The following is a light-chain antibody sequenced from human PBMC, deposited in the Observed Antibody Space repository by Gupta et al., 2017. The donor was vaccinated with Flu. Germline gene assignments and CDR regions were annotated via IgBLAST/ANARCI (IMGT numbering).Light chain of an antibody. V-gene: IGLV8-61*01. J-gene: IGLJ2*01. CDR2: NTY. CDR1: SGSVSTDNY. CDR3: VLYMRSDIWV. Sequence: TVTLTCALYSGSVSTDNYPIWYQRAPGQAPRTLIYNTYTRSSGVPDRFSGSILGNTAALTITAAQADDESDYYCVLYMRSDIWVFGGETKLTVL.